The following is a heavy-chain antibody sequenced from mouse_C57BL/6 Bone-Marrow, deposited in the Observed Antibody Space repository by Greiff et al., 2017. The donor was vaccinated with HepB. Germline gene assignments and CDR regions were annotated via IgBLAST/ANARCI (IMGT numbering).Heavy chain of an antibody. D-gene: IGHD2-4*01. CDR3: ARYCDSY. CDR1: GYTFTSYC. Sequence: QVQLQQPGAELVKPGASVKLSCKASGYTFTSYCMQWVKQRPGQGLEWIGEIDPSDSYTNYNQKFKGKATLTVETSSNTAYMQLSSHTSEGSAVYYCARYCDSYGGQGTTLTVSA. J-gene: IGHJ2*01. CDR2: IDPSDSYT. V-gene: IGHV1-50*01.